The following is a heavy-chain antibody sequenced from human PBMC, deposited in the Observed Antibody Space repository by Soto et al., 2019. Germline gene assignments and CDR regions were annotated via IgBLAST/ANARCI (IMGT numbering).Heavy chain of an antibody. D-gene: IGHD2-15*01. V-gene: IGHV4-4*02. J-gene: IGHJ3*02. Sequence: QMQLQESGPGLVKPSGTLSLTCTVSGVSINSANWWTWVRQSPGKGLEWIGEIYHSGSTNFNPSLISRVTISLDNSQNQYYLELTSVTAADTAVYYCARYCGGGSCYLGAFDIWGQGTMVTVSS. CDR1: GVSINSANW. CDR2: IYHSGST. CDR3: ARYCGGGSCYLGAFDI.